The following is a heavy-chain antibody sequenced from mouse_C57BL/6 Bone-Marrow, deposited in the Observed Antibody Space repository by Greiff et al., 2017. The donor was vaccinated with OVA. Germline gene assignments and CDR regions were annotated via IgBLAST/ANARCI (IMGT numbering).Heavy chain of an antibody. V-gene: IGHV1-64*01. CDR2: IHPNSGST. D-gene: IGHD2-4*01. Sequence: QVHVKQPGAELVKPGASVKLSCKASGYTFTSYWMHWVKQRPGQGLEWIGMIHPNSGSTNYNEKFKSKATLTVDKSSSTAYMQLSSLTSEDSAVYYCARDDYDEGAYFDYWGQGTTLTVSS. CDR3: ARDDYDEGAYFDY. J-gene: IGHJ2*01. CDR1: GYTFTSYW.